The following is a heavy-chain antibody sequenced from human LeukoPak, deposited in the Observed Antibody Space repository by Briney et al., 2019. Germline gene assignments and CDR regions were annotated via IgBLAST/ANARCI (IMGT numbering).Heavy chain of an antibody. Sequence: PGGSLRLSCAASGFTFSSYGMHWVRQAPGKGLEWVAVIWYDGSNKYYADSVKGRFTISRDNSKNTLYLQMNSLRAEDTAVYYCARDRQQLEYYYYYMDVWGKGTTVTVSS. CDR2: IWYDGSNK. CDR3: ARDRQQLEYYYYYMDV. CDR1: GFTFSSYG. J-gene: IGHJ6*03. V-gene: IGHV3-33*01. D-gene: IGHD6-13*01.